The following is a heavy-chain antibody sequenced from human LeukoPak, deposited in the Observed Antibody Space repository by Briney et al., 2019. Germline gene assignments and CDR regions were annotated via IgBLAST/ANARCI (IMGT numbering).Heavy chain of an antibody. J-gene: IGHJ6*03. Sequence: GESLKISCKGSGYSFTSYWIGWVRQMPGKGLEWMGIIYPGDSDTRYSPSFQGQVTISADKSISTAYLQWSSLKASDTAMYYCARHIRIWGSGSYYYYYMDVWGKGTTVTISS. CDR3: ARHIRIWGSGSYYYYYMDV. CDR2: IYPGDSDT. D-gene: IGHD3-10*01. V-gene: IGHV5-51*01. CDR1: GYSFTSYW.